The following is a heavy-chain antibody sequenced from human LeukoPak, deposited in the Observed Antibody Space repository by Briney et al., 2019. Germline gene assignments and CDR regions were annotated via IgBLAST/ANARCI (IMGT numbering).Heavy chain of an antibody. CDR1: GASISSGNYY. Sequence: PSETLSLTCTVSGASISSGNYYWNWIRQPAGKGLEWIGRVHARGSTTYNPYSPSLESRVTISLDTSQNQFSLRLSSVTAADTAIYYCARGDYYYFMDVWGKGTTVTVSS. CDR2: VHARGST. J-gene: IGHJ6*03. V-gene: IGHV4-61*02. CDR3: ARGDYYYFMDV.